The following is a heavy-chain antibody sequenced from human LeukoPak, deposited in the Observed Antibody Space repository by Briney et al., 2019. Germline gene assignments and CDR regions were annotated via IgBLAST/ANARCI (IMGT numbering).Heavy chain of an antibody. CDR1: GFTFRSYA. CDR2: ISGNGGST. J-gene: IGHJ4*02. D-gene: IGHD3-22*01. V-gene: IGHV3-23*01. Sequence: GGSLRLSCAASGFTFRSYAMSWVRQAPGKGLEWVSAISGNGGSTYYADSVKGWFTISRDNSMNTLYLQMNSLRAEDTAVYYCAKDQGGAYYYDSSAYSYWGQGTLVTVSS. CDR3: AKDQGGAYYYDSSAYSY.